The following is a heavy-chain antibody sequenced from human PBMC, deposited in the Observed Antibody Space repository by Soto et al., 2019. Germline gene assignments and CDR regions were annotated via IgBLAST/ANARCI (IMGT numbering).Heavy chain of an antibody. V-gene: IGHV3-48*01. CDR3: ARAGVRKQLVPRWFDP. CDR2: ISSSSSTI. Sequence: GGSLRLSCAASGFTFSSYSMNGVSQAPGKGLEWVSYISSSSSTIYYADSVKGRFTISTDNAKNSLYLQMNSLRAEDTAVYYCARAGVRKQLVPRWFDPWGQGTLVTVS. D-gene: IGHD6-13*01. J-gene: IGHJ5*02. CDR1: GFTFSSYS.